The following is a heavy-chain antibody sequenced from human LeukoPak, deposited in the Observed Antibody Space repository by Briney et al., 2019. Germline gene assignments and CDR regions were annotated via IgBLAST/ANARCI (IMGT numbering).Heavy chain of an antibody. D-gene: IGHD2-21*02. V-gene: IGHV4-39*01. Sequence: SETLSLTCTVSGGSISSSSYYWGWIRQPPGKGLEWIGSIYYSGTTYYNPSLKSRVTISVDTSKNQFSLKLSSVTAADTAVYYCARHPNYIVVVTAIRHFDYWGQGTLVTVSS. CDR3: ARHPNYIVVVTAIRHFDY. CDR2: IYYSGTT. CDR1: GGSISSSSYY. J-gene: IGHJ4*02.